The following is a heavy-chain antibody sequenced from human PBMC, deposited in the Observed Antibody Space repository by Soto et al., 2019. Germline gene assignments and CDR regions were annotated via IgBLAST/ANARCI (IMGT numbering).Heavy chain of an antibody. J-gene: IGHJ4*02. CDR1: GFTFDDYA. D-gene: IGHD6-13*01. CDR3: AKEKYTSSWYYFDY. CDR2: ISWNSGTI. Sequence: GGSLRLSCAASGFTFDDYAMHWVRQAPGKGLEWVSGISWNSGTIAYADSVKGRFTISRDNAKNSLYLQMDSLTAEDTALYYCAKEKYTSSWYYFDYWGQGTPVTVSS. V-gene: IGHV3-9*01.